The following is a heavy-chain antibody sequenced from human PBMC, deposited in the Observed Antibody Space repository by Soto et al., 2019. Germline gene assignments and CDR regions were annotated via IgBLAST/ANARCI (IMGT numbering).Heavy chain of an antibody. D-gene: IGHD3-3*01. V-gene: IGHV3-48*02. CDR2: ISSSSSTI. CDR3: ARPYGITIFGATVDKYGRDV. CDR1: GCTFSSYS. J-gene: IGHJ6*02. Sequence: VGSLRLSCAASGCTFSSYSMNWVRHSPGKGLEWVSYISSSSSTIYYADSVKGRFTISRDNAKNSLYLQMNSLRDEDTAVYYCARPYGITIFGATVDKYGRDVWGQGTTVTVXS.